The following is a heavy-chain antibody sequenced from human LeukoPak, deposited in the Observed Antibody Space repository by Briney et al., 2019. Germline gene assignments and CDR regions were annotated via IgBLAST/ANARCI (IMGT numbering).Heavy chain of an antibody. Sequence: ASVKVSCKTSGFTFTSYGISWMRQAPGQGLEWMAWISANNGDTHYAQRLQGRVTLTTDTSTGTAYMEVRSLRSDDTAVYYCARKGMGSPLDFRGQGTLVTVSS. CDR2: ISANNGDT. V-gene: IGHV1-18*04. CDR1: GFTFTSYG. J-gene: IGHJ4*02. CDR3: ARKGMGSPLDF. D-gene: IGHD3-10*01.